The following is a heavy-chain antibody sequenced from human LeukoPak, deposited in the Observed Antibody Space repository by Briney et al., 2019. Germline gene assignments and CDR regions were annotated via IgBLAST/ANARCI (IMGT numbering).Heavy chain of an antibody. CDR2: IKQDGSEK. V-gene: IGHV3-7*03. D-gene: IGHD1-26*01. CDR1: GFTFSSYR. CDR3: AKDLGLSPGWFDP. J-gene: IGHJ5*02. Sequence: GGSLRLSCAASGFTFSSYRMSWVRQAPGKGLEWVANIKQDGSEKYYVDSVKGRFTISRDNSKNTLYLQMNSLRAEDTAVYYCAKDLGLSPGWFDPWGQGTLVTVSS.